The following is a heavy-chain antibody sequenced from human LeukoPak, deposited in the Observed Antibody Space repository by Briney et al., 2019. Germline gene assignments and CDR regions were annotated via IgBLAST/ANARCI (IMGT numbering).Heavy chain of an antibody. CDR1: GFTFSSYG. V-gene: IGHV3-72*01. CDR3: TADLRYLTTWV. Sequence: PGGSLRLSCAASGFTFSSYGMHWVRQAPGKGLEWVGRSTNKHNGYITTYAAAVKGRFIISRDAAKNLVYLQMNSLKTEDTAVYYCTADLRYLTTWVWGRGTQVTVSS. J-gene: IGHJ4*02. CDR2: STNKHNGYIT. D-gene: IGHD1-14*01.